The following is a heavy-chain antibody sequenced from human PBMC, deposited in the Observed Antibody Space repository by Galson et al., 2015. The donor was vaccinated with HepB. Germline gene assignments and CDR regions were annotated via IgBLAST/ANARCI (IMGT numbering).Heavy chain of an antibody. J-gene: IGHJ6*02. CDR3: ARGWGDYGDYISYGMDV. D-gene: IGHD4-17*01. CDR1: GYTFIDYD. V-gene: IGHV1-8*01. Sequence: SVKVSCKASGYTFIDYDINWVRQATGQGLEWMGWMNTYSGSTGYAQNFQGRVTMTRDTAIGTAYMELSSLRSEDTAVYYCARGWGDYGDYISYGMDVWGQGTTVTVFS. CDR2: MNTYSGST.